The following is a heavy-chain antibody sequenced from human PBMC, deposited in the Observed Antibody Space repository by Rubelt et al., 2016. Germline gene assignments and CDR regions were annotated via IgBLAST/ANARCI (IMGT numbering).Heavy chain of an antibody. J-gene: IGHJ6*02. Sequence: QVQLVQSGAEVKKPGASVKVSCKASGYTFTSYAMHWVRQAPGQRLEWVGWINAGNGNTKYSQKFQGRVTITRDTSASTASMELRSLRSDDTAVYYCARVSGYDPFYYYGMDVWGQGTTVTVSS. CDR3: ARVSGYDPFYYYGMDV. D-gene: IGHD5-12*01. CDR1: GYTFTSYA. CDR2: INAGNGNT. V-gene: IGHV1-3*01.